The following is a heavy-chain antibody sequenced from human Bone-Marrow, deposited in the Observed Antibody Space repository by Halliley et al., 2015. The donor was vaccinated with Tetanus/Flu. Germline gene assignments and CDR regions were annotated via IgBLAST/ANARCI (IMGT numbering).Heavy chain of an antibody. CDR3: AKGRPEGLSRGIDY. J-gene: IGHJ4*02. V-gene: IGHV4-39*01. Sequence: TLSLTCTVSGGPIISSNCYWGWIRQPPGKGLEWIGSMFSSGSTNYNPSLKSRVTISVDTSKNQFSLKLASVTAADSAVYYCAKGRPEGLSRGIDYWGQGTLVPVSS. D-gene: IGHD3-10*01. CDR2: MFSSGST. CDR1: GGPIISSNCY.